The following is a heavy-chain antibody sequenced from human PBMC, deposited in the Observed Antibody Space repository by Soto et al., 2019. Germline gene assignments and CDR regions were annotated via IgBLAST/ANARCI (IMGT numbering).Heavy chain of an antibody. V-gene: IGHV3-23*01. CDR1: GFTFSSYA. J-gene: IGHJ6*02. CDR2: ISGGGGRT. CDR3: AKFLWVGELNYYYYGMDV. D-gene: IGHD3-10*01. Sequence: EVQLLESGGGLVQPGGSLRLSCAASGFTFSSYAMTWVRQAPGKGLQWVSVISGGGGRTYYADSVKGRFTISRDNSKNTLYLQMNSLRAEDTAVYYCAKFLWVGELNYYYYGMDVWGQGTTVTVSS.